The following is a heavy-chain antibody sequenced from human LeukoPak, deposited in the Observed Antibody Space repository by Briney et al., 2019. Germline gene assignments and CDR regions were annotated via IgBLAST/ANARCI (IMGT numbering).Heavy chain of an antibody. Sequence: GSLLLSGAASGFTFSTSDMHGGRQAPGKGLEGVSAIGTTGDTYYEVSVKGRFTISRENAKNSLYLQMNSLRLGDTAVYYCAREGPTVGSKWDNWYFDLWGRGTLVTVSS. CDR2: IGTTGDT. J-gene: IGHJ2*01. V-gene: IGHV3-13*01. CDR3: AREGPTVGSKWDNWYFDL. D-gene: IGHD1-26*01. CDR1: GFTFSTSD.